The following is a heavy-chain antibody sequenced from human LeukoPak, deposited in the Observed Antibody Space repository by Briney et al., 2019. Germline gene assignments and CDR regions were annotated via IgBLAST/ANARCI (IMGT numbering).Heavy chain of an antibody. Sequence: SETLSLTCAVYGGSLSGFYWNWIRQPPGKGLEWIGEINHRGTTNYNPSLKSRVTMSVDTSKNQFSLKLSSVTAADTAVYYCASSYGSGTYHYFAYWGQGTLVTVSS. CDR1: GGSLSGFY. V-gene: IGHV4-34*01. CDR3: ASSYGSGTYHYFAY. D-gene: IGHD3-10*01. J-gene: IGHJ4*02. CDR2: INHRGTT.